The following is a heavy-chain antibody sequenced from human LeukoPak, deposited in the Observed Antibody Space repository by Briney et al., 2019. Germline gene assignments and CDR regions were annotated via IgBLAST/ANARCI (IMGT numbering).Heavy chain of an antibody. CDR3: ARVGYGGTEPQSFYYYYYYMDV. Sequence: SETLSLTCTVSGDFLSSNSYYWGWIRQPPGKGLEWIGSIDYSGSSQSNPSLKSRVTISVDTSKNQFSLKLSSVTAADTAVYYCARVGYGGTEPQSFYYYYYYMDVWGKGTTVTVSS. V-gene: IGHV4-39*01. J-gene: IGHJ6*03. D-gene: IGHD4-23*01. CDR2: IDYSGSS. CDR1: GDFLSSNSYY.